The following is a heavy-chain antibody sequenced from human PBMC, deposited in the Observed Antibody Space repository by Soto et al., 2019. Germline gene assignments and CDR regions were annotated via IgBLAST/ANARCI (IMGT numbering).Heavy chain of an antibody. J-gene: IGHJ4*02. V-gene: IGHV3-23*01. Sequence: PGGSLRLSCAASGFTFSSYAMSWVRQAPGKGLEWVSAISGSGGSTYYADSVKGRFTISRDNSKNTLYLQMNSLRAEDTAVYYCAIPNLPHYGDYVNWDYWGQGTLVTVSS. CDR3: AIPNLPHYGDYVNWDY. CDR2: ISGSGGST. D-gene: IGHD4-17*01. CDR1: GFTFSSYA.